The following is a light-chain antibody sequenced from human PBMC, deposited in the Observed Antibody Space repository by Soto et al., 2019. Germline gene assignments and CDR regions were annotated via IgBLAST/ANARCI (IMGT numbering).Light chain of an antibody. J-gene: IGKJ1*01. CDR3: QQSGSSPRT. V-gene: IGKV3D-20*01. CDR1: QTIDNT. CDR2: DAS. Sequence: EIVMTQSPATLSLSPGERATLSGGASQTIDNTLAWYQRKPGQAPRLLIYDASTRATGVPARFSGSGSGTDGTLTISRLETEDGAVYYCQQSGSSPRTFGQGTKVDIK.